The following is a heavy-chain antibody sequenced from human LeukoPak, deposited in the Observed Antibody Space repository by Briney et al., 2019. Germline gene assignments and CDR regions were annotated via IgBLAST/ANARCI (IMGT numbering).Heavy chain of an antibody. CDR3: AGGRLYDTRAGYGMDV. Sequence: ASVKVSCKASGGTFSSYAISWVRQAPGQGLEWMGRIIPILGIANYAQKFQGRVTITADKSTSTAYMELSSLRSEDTAVYYCAGGRLYDTRAGYGMDVWGQGTTVTVSS. D-gene: IGHD3-22*01. CDR1: GGTFSSYA. CDR2: IIPILGIA. V-gene: IGHV1-69*04. J-gene: IGHJ6*02.